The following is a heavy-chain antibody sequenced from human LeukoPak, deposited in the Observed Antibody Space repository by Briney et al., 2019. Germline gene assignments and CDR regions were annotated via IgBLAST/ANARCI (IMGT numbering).Heavy chain of an antibody. V-gene: IGHV1-18*01. CDR1: GYTFTSYG. Sequence: GASVKVSCKASGYTFTSYGISWARQAPGQGLEWMGWISAYNGNTNYAQKLQGRVTMTTDTSTSTAYMELRSLRSDDTAVYYCARDRTGPDYDILTGYYRGLGYWGQGTLVTVSS. CDR3: ARDRTGPDYDILTGYYRGLGY. D-gene: IGHD3-9*01. J-gene: IGHJ4*02. CDR2: ISAYNGNT.